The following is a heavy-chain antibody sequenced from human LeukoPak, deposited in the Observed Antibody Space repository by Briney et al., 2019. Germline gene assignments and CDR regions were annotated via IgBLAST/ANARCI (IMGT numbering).Heavy chain of an antibody. CDR1: GYTFTSYY. J-gene: IGHJ6*02. V-gene: IGHV1-46*01. D-gene: IGHD2-15*01. CDR2: INPSGGST. Sequence: ASVKVSCKASGYTFTSYYMHWVRRAPGQGLEWMGIINPSGGSTSYAQKFQGRVTKTRDTSTSTVYMELSSLRSEDTAVYYCARGGIGVVVAASHYYYYYGMDVWGQGTTVTVSS. CDR3: ARGGIGVVVAASHYYYYYGMDV.